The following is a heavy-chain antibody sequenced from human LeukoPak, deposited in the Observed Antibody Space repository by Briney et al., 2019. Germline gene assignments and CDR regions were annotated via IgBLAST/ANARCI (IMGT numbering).Heavy chain of an antibody. CDR2: IPYDGSNK. Sequence: GGSLRLSCAASGFTFSSYGMHWVRQAPGKGLEWVAVIPYDGSNKYYADSVKGRFTISRDNSKDTLYLQMNSLRAEDTAVYYCAKDYRREFWSGYYFYFDYWGQGTLVTVSS. V-gene: IGHV3-30*18. CDR3: AKDYRREFWSGYYFYFDY. D-gene: IGHD3-3*01. J-gene: IGHJ4*02. CDR1: GFTFSSYG.